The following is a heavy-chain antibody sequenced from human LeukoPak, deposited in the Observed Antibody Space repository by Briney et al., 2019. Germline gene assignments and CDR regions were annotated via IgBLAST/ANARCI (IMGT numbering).Heavy chain of an antibody. J-gene: IGHJ3*02. V-gene: IGHV3-7*05. CDR3: ARDPYSGSYGAFDI. CDR2: IKQDGSEE. D-gene: IGHD1-26*01. CDR1: RFQFSNYW. Sequence: PGGSLRLSCAASRFQFSNYWMSWVRQAPGKGLEWVANIKQDGSEEYYVDSVKGRFTISRDNVENSLFLQMNSLTAEDTAVYYCARDPYSGSYGAFDIWGQGTMVTVS.